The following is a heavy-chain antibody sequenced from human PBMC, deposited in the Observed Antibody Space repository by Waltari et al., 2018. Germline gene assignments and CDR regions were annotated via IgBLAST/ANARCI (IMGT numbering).Heavy chain of an antibody. CDR1: GGSISSSSYY. J-gene: IGHJ3*02. D-gene: IGHD3-22*01. V-gene: IGHV4-39*07. CDR3: ASFYDSSGYYQGNAFDI. CDR2: IYYSGST. Sequence: QLQLQESGPGLVKPSETLSLTCTVSGGSISSSSYYWGWIRQPPGKGLEWIGSIYYSGSTYYNPSLNSRVTISVETSKNQFSLKLSSVTAADTAVYYCASFYDSSGYYQGNAFDIWGQGTMVTVSS.